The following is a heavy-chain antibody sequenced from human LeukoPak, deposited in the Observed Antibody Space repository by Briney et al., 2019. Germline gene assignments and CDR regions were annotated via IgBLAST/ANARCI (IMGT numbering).Heavy chain of an antibody. CDR2: IYTGGST. CDR1: GFTVSTNY. J-gene: IGHJ6*03. Sequence: GGSLRLSCAASGFTVSTNYMSWVRQAPGKGLDWVSVIYTGGSTYYADSVKGRFIISRDNSKNTLYLQMNSLRPEDTAVYYCARATFWSGYQRDSWYMDVWGKGTPVTVSS. D-gene: IGHD3-3*01. CDR3: ARATFWSGYQRDSWYMDV. V-gene: IGHV3-66*02.